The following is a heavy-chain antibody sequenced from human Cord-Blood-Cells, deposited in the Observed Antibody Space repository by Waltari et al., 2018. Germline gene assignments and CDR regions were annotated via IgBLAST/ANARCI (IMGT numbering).Heavy chain of an antibody. CDR1: GGTFSSYA. Sequence: QVQLVQSGAEVKKPGSSVKVSCKASGGTFSSYAISWVRQAPGQGIEWMGGIIPIFGTANDAQKFQGRVTITADESTSTAYMELSSLRSEDTAVYYCARCRTGNDAFDIWGQGTMVTVSS. CDR3: ARCRTGNDAFDI. D-gene: IGHD3-9*01. CDR2: IIPIFGTA. J-gene: IGHJ3*02. V-gene: IGHV1-69*01.